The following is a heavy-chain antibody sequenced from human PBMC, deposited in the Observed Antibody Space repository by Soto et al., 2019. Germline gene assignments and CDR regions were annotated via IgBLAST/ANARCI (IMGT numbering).Heavy chain of an antibody. Sequence: SETLSLTGSASGYSISLGYYWGWILQPAGKGLEWIGSIHHSGNTYCNPSLKSRSSISLDTSTNHFSLELTSVTAADTAVYYPARVTSAGRGGFDYWALGTL. V-gene: IGHV4-38-2*02. CDR1: GYSISLGYY. J-gene: IGHJ4*02. D-gene: IGHD2-15*01. CDR2: IHHSGNT. CDR3: ARVTSAGRGGFDY.